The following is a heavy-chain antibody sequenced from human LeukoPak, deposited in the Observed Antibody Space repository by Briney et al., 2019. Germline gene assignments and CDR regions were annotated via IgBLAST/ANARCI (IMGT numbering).Heavy chain of an antibody. J-gene: IGHJ4*02. D-gene: IGHD6-13*01. Sequence: GGSLRLSCAASGFTYSSYAMSWVRQAPGKGLEWVSAISGSGGSTYYADSVKGRFTISRDNSKNTLYLQMNSLRAEDTVVYYCAKDFGQAAAASFDYWGQGTLVTVSS. CDR3: AKDFGQAAAASFDY. CDR1: GFTYSSYA. CDR2: ISGSGGST. V-gene: IGHV3-23*01.